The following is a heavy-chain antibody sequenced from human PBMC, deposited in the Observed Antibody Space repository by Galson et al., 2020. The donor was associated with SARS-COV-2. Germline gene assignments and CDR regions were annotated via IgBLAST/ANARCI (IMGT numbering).Heavy chain of an antibody. CDR1: GFTFSSYW. Sequence: GGSLRLSCAASGFTFSSYWMSWVRQAPGKGLEWVANIKKDGSEKYYVDSVKGRFTISRDNAKNSLYLQMNSLRAEDTAVYYCARWGSGWSTGYYYYGMDVWGQGTTVTVSS. V-gene: IGHV3-7*01. CDR3: ARWGSGWSTGYYYYGMDV. CDR2: IKKDGSEK. J-gene: IGHJ6*02. D-gene: IGHD6-19*01.